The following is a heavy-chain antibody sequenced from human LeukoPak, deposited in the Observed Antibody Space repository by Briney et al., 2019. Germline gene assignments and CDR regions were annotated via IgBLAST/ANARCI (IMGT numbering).Heavy chain of an antibody. Sequence: SETLSLTCSVSGHTVTSSYWNWIRQPPGKGLKWIAYVSSDGTTNYTPSLRSRLIMSVDTAKNDISLILTSVTASDTAIYYCARLDCFVDGGYNHWGRVTLVTAAS. CDR1: GHTVTSSY. J-gene: IGHJ5*02. CDR3: ARLDCFVDGGYNH. D-gene: IGHD6-25*01. CDR2: VSSDGTT. V-gene: IGHV4-59*08.